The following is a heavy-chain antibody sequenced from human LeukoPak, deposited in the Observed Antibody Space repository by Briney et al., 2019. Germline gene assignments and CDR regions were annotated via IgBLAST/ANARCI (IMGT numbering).Heavy chain of an antibody. J-gene: IGHJ5*02. CDR1: GGTFSSYA. CDR2: IIPIFGTA. V-gene: IGHV1-69*05. CDR3: ARDSLTHYYDSSGYPEGHNWFDP. D-gene: IGHD3-22*01. Sequence: ASVKVSCKASGGTFSSYAISWVRQAPGQGLEWMGGIIPIFGTANYAQKFQGRVTITTDESTSTAYMELSSLRSEDTAVYYCARDSLTHYYDSSGYPEGHNWFDPWGQGTLVTVSS.